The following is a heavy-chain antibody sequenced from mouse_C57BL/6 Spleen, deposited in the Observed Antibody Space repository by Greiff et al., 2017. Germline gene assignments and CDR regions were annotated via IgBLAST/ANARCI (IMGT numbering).Heavy chain of an antibody. J-gene: IGHJ4*01. D-gene: IGHD1-1*01. CDR1: GFTFSDYG. V-gene: IGHV5-17*01. Sequence: DVMLVESGGGLVKPGGSLKLSCAASGFTFSDYGMNWVRQAPEKGLEWVAYISSGSSTIYYADPVKGRFTISRDNAKNTLFLQMTSLRSEDTAMYYCATVVAPYYYAMDYWGQGTSVTVSS. CDR2: ISSGSSTI. CDR3: ATVVAPYYYAMDY.